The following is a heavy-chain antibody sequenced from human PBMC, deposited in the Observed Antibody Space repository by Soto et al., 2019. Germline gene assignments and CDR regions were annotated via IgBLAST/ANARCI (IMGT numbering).Heavy chain of an antibody. CDR3: ARFLGYCSGGSCYAGGWYYYYGMDV. CDR1: GGTFSSYA. D-gene: IGHD2-15*01. V-gene: IGHV1-69*01. J-gene: IGHJ6*02. Sequence: QVQLVQSGAEVKKPGSSVKVSCKASGGTFSSYAISWVRQAPGQGLEWMGGIIPIFGTANYAQKFQGRVTITGDESTSTAYMELSSLRSEDTAVYYCARFLGYCSGGSCYAGGWYYYYGMDVWGQGTTVTVSS. CDR2: IIPIFGTA.